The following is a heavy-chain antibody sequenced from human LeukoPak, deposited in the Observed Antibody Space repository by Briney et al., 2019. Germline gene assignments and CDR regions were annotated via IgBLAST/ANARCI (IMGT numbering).Heavy chain of an antibody. CDR3: ARIAAAGKPGRYYYYMDV. D-gene: IGHD6-13*01. CDR1: GGSISSYY. J-gene: IGHJ6*03. CDR2: IYTGGST. V-gene: IGHV4-4*09. Sequence: PSETLSLTCTVSGGSISSYYCSWIRQPPGKGLEWIGYIYTGGSTNYNPSLKSRVTISVDTSKNQFSLKLSSVTAADTAVYYCARIAAAGKPGRYYYYMDVWGKGTTVTVSS.